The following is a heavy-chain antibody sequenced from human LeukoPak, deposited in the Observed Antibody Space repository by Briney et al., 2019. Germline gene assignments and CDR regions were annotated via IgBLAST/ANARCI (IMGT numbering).Heavy chain of an antibody. CDR2: ISGSGGST. V-gene: IGHV3-23*01. D-gene: IGHD1-26*01. J-gene: IGHJ3*02. Sequence: GGSLRLSCAASGFTFSSYAMSWVRQAPGKGLEWVSAISGSGGSTYYADSVKGRFTISRDNSKNTLYLQMNSLRAEDTAVYYCAKGGPLLSYYKDDAFDIWGQGTMVTVSS. CDR3: AKGGPLLSYYKDDAFDI. CDR1: GFTFSSYA.